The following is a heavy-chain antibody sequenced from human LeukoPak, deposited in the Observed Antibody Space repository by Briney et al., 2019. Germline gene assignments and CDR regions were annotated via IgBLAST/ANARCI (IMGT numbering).Heavy chain of an antibody. J-gene: IGHJ2*01. D-gene: IGHD3-16*01. CDR2: FYYSGST. Sequence: PSETLSLTCTVSGGSISSGSYYWGWIRQPPGKGLEWIGSFYYSGSTYYNPSLKSRVTISVDTSKNQFSLKLSSVTAADTAVYYCARDHPTHGVGGLGYFDLWGRGTLVTVSS. CDR3: ARDHPTHGVGGLGYFDL. V-gene: IGHV4-39*07. CDR1: GGSISSGSYY.